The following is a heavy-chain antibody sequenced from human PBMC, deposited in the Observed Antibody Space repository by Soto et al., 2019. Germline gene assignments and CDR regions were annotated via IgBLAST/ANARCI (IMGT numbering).Heavy chain of an antibody. CDR1: GFTFSSYA. CDR3: ARGPRYYGMDV. CDR2: ISYDGSNK. J-gene: IGHJ6*02. V-gene: IGHV3-30-3*01. Sequence: GGSLRLSCAASGFTFSSYAMHWVRQAPGKGLEWVAVISYDGSNKYYADSVKGRFTISRDNSKNTLYLQMNSLRAEDTAVYYCARGPRYYGMDVWGQGTTVTAP.